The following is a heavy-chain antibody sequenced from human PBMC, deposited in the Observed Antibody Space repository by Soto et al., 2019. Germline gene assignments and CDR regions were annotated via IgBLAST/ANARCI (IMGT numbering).Heavy chain of an antibody. V-gene: IGHV3-30-3*01. Sequence: GGSLRLSCAASGFTFSSYAMHWVRQAPGKGLEWVAVISYDGSNKYYADSVKGRFTISRDNSKNTLYLQMNSLRAEDTAVYYCAREHGVDDFLRGGRPHYYYYGMDVWGQGTTVTVSS. CDR2: ISYDGSNK. J-gene: IGHJ6*02. CDR3: AREHGVDDFLRGGRPHYYYYGMDV. D-gene: IGHD3-3*01. CDR1: GFTFSSYA.